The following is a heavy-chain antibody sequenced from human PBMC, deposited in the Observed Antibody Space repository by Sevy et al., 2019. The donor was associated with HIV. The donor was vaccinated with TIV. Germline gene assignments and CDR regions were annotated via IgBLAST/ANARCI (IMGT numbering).Heavy chain of an antibody. CDR1: GFTFSSYS. V-gene: IGHV3-48*02. Sequence: GGSLRLSCAASGFTFSSYSMNWVRQAPGKGQEWVSYISSSSSTIYYADSVKGRFTISRDNAKNSLYLQMNSLRDEDTAVYYCASSVQLERRVFDYWGQGTLVTVSS. CDR2: ISSSSSTI. CDR3: ASSVQLERRVFDY. D-gene: IGHD1-1*01. J-gene: IGHJ4*02.